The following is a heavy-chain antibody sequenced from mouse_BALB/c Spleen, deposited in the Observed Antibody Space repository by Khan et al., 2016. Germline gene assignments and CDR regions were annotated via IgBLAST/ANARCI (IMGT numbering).Heavy chain of an antibody. J-gene: IGHJ3*01. CDR1: EYTFTNYG. Sequence: QIQLVQSGPELKKPGETVKISCKASEYTFTNYGMNWVKQAPGKGLKWMGWINTYTGEPTYADDFKGRFAFSLETSASTAYLQINNLKNEDTATYFCARRSIYYDYDGFAYWGQGTLVTVSA. CDR3: ARRSIYYDYDGFAY. V-gene: IGHV9-3-1*01. CDR2: INTYTGEP. D-gene: IGHD2-4*01.